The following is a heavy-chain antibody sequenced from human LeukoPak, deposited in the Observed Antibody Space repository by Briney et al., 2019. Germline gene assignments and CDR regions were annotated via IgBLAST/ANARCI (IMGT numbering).Heavy chain of an antibody. V-gene: IGHV4-59*08. J-gene: IGHJ5*02. CDR1: GGSFSGYY. D-gene: IGHD2-2*01. Sequence: SETLSLTCAVYGGSFSGYYWSWIRQPPGKGLEWIGYVFYTGSTNYNPSLKSRVTISVDTSKNQFSLKLTSVTAADTAVYYCAGQRCSSTSCYSWFDPWGQGTLVTVSS. CDR3: AGQRCSSTSCYSWFDP. CDR2: VFYTGST.